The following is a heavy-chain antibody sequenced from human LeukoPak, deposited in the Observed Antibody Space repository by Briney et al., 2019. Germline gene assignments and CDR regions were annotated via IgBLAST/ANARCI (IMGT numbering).Heavy chain of an antibody. Sequence: ASVKVSCKASGYTFTSYAMNWVRQAPGQGLEWMGWINTNTGNPTYAQGFTGRFVFSLDTSVSTAYLQISSLKAEDTAVYYCASIQPGYYDSGGYFVDVWGKGTTVTVSS. CDR2: INTNTGNP. D-gene: IGHD3-22*01. CDR3: ASIQPGYYDSGGYFVDV. V-gene: IGHV7-4-1*02. CDR1: GYTFTSYA. J-gene: IGHJ6*04.